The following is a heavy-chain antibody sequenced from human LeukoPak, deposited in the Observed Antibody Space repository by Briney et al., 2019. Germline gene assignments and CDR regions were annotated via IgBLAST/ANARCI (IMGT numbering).Heavy chain of an antibody. CDR3: ARAGGYNSPLVY. D-gene: IGHD5-24*01. Sequence: SETLSLTCAVSGGSINSYYWSWIRQPPEKGLEWIGYIFYGGSTNYNPSLKSRVTMSVDTSKNQFSLKLTSVTAADTAVYYCARAGGYNSPLVYWGQGTLVTVSS. J-gene: IGHJ4*02. V-gene: IGHV4-59*01. CDR1: GGSINSYY. CDR2: IFYGGST.